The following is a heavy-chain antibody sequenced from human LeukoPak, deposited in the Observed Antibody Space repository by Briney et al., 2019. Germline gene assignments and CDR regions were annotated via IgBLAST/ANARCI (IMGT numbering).Heavy chain of an antibody. CDR3: ARDLRTIQYFDPYGMDV. J-gene: IGHJ6*02. CDR2: ISSSSSTI. V-gene: IGHV3-48*04. D-gene: IGHD3-9*01. CDR1: GFTFSSYR. Sequence: PGGSLRLSCAGSGFTFSSYRMNWVRQAPGKGLEWVSYISSSSSTIYYADSVKGRFTISRDNTKSSLYLQMNSLRAEDTAVYYCARDLRTIQYFDPYGMDVWGQGTTVTVSS.